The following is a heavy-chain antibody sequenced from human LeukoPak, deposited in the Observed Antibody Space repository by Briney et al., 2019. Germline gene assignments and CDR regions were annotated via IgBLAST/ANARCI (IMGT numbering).Heavy chain of an antibody. V-gene: IGHV4-39*01. CDR2: IYYSGST. J-gene: IGHJ4*02. CDR1: GGAISSSSYY. CDR3: ARHLTVVVAVFDY. Sequence: SETLSLTCTVSGGAISSSSYYWGWIRQPPGEWLEWIGSIYYSGSTYYNPSLKSRVTISVDTSKNQFSLKLSSVTAADTAVYYCARHLTVVVAVFDYWGQGTLVTVSS. D-gene: IGHD2-15*01.